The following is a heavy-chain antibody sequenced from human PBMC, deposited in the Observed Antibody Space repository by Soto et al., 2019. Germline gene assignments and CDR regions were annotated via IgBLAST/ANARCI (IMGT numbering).Heavy chain of an antibody. CDR3: ARDHGPRGAFDF. V-gene: IGHV4-31*03. J-gene: IGHJ3*01. CDR2: ISYSGTT. D-gene: IGHD3-10*01. CDR1: GGSISSRGYY. Sequence: QVQLQESGPGLVKPSQTLSLTCTVSGGSISSRGYYWDWIRQHPGEGLEWIGYISYSGTTNYNPSLKSRVTISVDTSNNQSSLKLSSVTAADTAVYYCARDHGPRGAFDFWGQGTMVTVSS.